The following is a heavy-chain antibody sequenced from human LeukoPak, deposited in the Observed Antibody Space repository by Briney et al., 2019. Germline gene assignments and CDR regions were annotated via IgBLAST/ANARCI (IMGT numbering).Heavy chain of an antibody. J-gene: IGHJ4*02. CDR3: ASKDRLWFGELLIDY. CDR2: IYYSGST. CDR1: GGSISSSSYY. D-gene: IGHD3-10*01. V-gene: IGHV4-39*07. Sequence: SETLSLTCTVSGGSISSSSYYWGWIRQPPGKGLEWIGSIYYSGSTYYNPSLKSRVTISVDTSKNQFSLKLSSVTAADTAVYYCASKDRLWFGELLIDYWGQGTLVTVSS.